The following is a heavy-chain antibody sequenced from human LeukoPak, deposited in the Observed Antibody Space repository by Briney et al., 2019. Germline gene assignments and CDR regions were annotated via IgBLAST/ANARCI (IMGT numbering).Heavy chain of an antibody. V-gene: IGHV4-39*01. D-gene: IGHD6-19*01. Sequence: SETLSLTCTVSGGSISNSSYYWGWIRQPPGKGLEWIASIYYSGTTYYNPSLKSRVTISVDTSKNQFSLKLSSVTAADTAVYYCARHVGGRFRSGFDYWGQGTLFTVSS. CDR2: IYYSGTT. CDR3: ARHVGGRFRSGFDY. CDR1: GGSISNSSYY. J-gene: IGHJ4*02.